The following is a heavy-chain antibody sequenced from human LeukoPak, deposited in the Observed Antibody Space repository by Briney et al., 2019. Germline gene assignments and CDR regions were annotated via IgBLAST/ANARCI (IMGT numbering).Heavy chain of an antibody. CDR2: ISSSSSTI. Sequence: GGSLRLSCAASGFTFSSYSMNWVRQAPGKGVEWVSYISSSSSTIYYADSVKGRLTISRDNAKNSLYLQMNSLRTEDTALYYCAKDRGTGRFFFDYWGQGTLVTVSS. J-gene: IGHJ4*02. V-gene: IGHV3-48*01. CDR3: AKDRGTGRFFFDY. D-gene: IGHD3-10*01. CDR1: GFTFSSYS.